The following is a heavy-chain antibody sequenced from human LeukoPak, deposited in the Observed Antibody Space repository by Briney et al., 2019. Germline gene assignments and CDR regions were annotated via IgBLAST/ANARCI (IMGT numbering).Heavy chain of an antibody. V-gene: IGHV3-33*08. CDR3: AREVQGYFQH. Sequence: GGSLRLSCAASGFTFSLYWMSWVRQAPGKGLEWVAVIWYDGSNKYYADSVKGRFTISRDHSKNTLYLQMNSLRAEDTAVYYCAREVQGYFQHWGQGTLVTVSS. CDR2: IWYDGSNK. CDR1: GFTFSLYW. J-gene: IGHJ1*01.